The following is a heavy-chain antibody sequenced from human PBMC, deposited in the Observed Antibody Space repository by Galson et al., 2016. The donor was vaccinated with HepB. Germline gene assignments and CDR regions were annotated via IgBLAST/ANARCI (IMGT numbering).Heavy chain of an antibody. CDR3: ARGGGHGFFDY. CDR2: IGGNGSPT. V-gene: IGHV3-23*01. Sequence: SLRLSCAASGFTFYNYAMDWVRRAPGGGLEWVAAIGGNGSPTYYADSVRGRFSISGDNSKNTLYLQMNSLRAEDTALYYCARGGGHGFFDYWGQGTQVTVSS. CDR1: GFTFYNYA. D-gene: IGHD3-10*01. J-gene: IGHJ4*02.